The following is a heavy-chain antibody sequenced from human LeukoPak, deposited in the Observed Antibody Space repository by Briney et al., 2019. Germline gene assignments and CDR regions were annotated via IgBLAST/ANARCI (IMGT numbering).Heavy chain of an antibody. J-gene: IGHJ3*02. Sequence: PGRSLRLSCAASGFTFDDYAMHWVRQAPGKGLEWVSGISWNSRSIGYADSVKGRFTISRDNAKNSLYLQMNSLRAEDTAVYYCARNLFLAYCGGDCRSDAFDIWGQGTMVTVSS. CDR3: ARNLFLAYCGGDCRSDAFDI. D-gene: IGHD2-21*02. CDR2: ISWNSRSI. V-gene: IGHV3-9*01. CDR1: GFTFDDYA.